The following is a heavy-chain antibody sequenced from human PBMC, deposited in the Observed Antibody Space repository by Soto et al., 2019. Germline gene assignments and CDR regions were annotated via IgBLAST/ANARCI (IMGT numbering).Heavy chain of an antibody. V-gene: IGHV1-3*01. CDR2: IDPGSGRA. Sequence: QVQFVQSGAEVKKLGASVRASCKPSGYTLTNYAITWVRQAAGQSLEWLAWIDPGSGRATYSQKVRGRIIVTRDTSAPTFYMDLTSLTSAETAVYFCTRELNGGNPFDYWAQGALATVSS. CDR1: GYTLTNYA. J-gene: IGHJ4*02. CDR3: TRELNGGNPFDY. D-gene: IGHD2-8*01.